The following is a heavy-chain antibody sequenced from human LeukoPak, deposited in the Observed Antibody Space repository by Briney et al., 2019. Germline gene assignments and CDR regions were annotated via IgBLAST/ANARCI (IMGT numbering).Heavy chain of an antibody. CDR2: IYHSGST. D-gene: IGHD1-1*01. CDR3: ARVTTRYPDAFDI. J-gene: IGHJ3*02. CDR1: GGSISSGGYY. Sequence: SETLSLTCTVSGGSISSGGYYWSWIRQPPGKGLEWIGYIYHSGSTYYNPSLKSRVTISVDRSKNQFSLKLSSVAAADTAVYYCARVTTRYPDAFDIWGQGTMVTVSS. V-gene: IGHV4-30-2*01.